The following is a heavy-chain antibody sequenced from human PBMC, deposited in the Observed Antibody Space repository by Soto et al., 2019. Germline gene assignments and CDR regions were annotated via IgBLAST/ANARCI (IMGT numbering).Heavy chain of an antibody. Sequence: SETLSLTCTVSGGSISSSSYYWGWIRQPPGKGLEWIGSIYYSGSTYYNPSLKSRVTISVDTSKNQFSLKLSSVTAADTAVYYCARLAYGDYGNGAFDIWGQGTMVTVSS. V-gene: IGHV4-39*01. CDR1: GGSISSSSYY. CDR2: IYYSGST. D-gene: IGHD4-17*01. J-gene: IGHJ3*02. CDR3: ARLAYGDYGNGAFDI.